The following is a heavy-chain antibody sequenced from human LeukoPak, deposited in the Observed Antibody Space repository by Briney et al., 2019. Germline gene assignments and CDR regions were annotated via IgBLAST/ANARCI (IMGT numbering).Heavy chain of an antibody. D-gene: IGHD6-13*01. Sequence: SETLSLTCTVSGGSISSYYWSWIRQPPGKGLEWIGYIYYSGSTNYNLSLKSRVTISVDTSKNQFSLKLSSVTAADTAVYYCARAGSVKAAAGTLGCWGQGTLVTVSS. CDR1: GGSISSYY. J-gene: IGHJ4*02. CDR2: IYYSGST. CDR3: ARAGSVKAAAGTLGC. V-gene: IGHV4-59*01.